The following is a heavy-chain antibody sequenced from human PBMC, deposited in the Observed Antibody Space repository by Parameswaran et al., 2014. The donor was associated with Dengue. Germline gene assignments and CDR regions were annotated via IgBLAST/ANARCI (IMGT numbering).Heavy chain of an antibody. CDR2: ISSSSSTI. Sequence: GGSLRLSCAASGFTFSSYSMNWVRQAPGKGLEWVSYISSSSSTIYYADSVKGRFTISRDNAKNSLYLQMNSLRAEDTAVYYCARGSGRWLQLLDFGYWGQGTLVTVSS. D-gene: IGHD5-24*01. V-gene: IGHV3-48*04. CDR1: GFTFSSYS. J-gene: IGHJ4*02. CDR3: ARGSGRWLQLLDFGY.